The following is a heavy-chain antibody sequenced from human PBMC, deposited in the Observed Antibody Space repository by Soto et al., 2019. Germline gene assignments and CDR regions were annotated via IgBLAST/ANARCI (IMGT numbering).Heavy chain of an antibody. J-gene: IGHJ4*02. CDR3: ARDSAMITFGGVMAF. Sequence: GGSLRLSCAASGFTFSSYWMSWVRQAPGKGLEWVANIKQVGSEKYYVDSVKGRFTISRDNAKNSLYLQMNSLRAEDTAVYYCARDSAMITFGGVMAFWGQGTLVTVSS. CDR2: IKQVGSEK. V-gene: IGHV3-7*01. CDR1: GFTFSSYW. D-gene: IGHD3-16*01.